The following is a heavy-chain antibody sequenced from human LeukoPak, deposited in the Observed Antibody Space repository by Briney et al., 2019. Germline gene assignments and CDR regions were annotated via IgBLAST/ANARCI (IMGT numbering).Heavy chain of an antibody. CDR2: ISYDGSNK. Sequence: GRSLRLSCAASGFTFSSYAMHWVRQAPGKGLEWVAVISYDGSNKYYADSVKGRFTISRDNSKNTLYLQMNSLRAEDTAVYYCARDHGYYDSSGYPAYWGQGTLVTVSS. J-gene: IGHJ4*02. CDR3: ARDHGYYDSSGYPAY. CDR1: GFTFSSYA. V-gene: IGHV3-30*04. D-gene: IGHD3-22*01.